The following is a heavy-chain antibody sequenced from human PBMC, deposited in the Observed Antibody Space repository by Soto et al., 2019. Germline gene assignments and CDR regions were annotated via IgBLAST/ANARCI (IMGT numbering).Heavy chain of an antibody. D-gene: IGHD3-22*01. V-gene: IGHV1-8*01. CDR3: AVAWSDYDSVADY. CDR1: GYTFTSYD. J-gene: IGHJ4*02. CDR2: MNPNSGNT. Sequence: QVQLVQSGAEVKKPGASVKVSCKASGYTFTSYDINWVRQATGQGLEWMGWMNPNSGNTGYAQKYQGRVTMTRNTAISTAYMELSSLRSEDTAVYYCAVAWSDYDSVADYWGQGTPVTVSS.